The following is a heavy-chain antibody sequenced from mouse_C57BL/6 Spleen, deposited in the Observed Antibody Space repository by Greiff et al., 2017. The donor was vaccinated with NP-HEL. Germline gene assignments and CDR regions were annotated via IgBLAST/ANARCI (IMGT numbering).Heavy chain of an antibody. CDR1: GYTFTSYW. Sequence: QVQLQQPGAELVMPGASVKLSCKASGYTFTSYWMHWVKQRPGQGLEWIGEIDPSDSYTNYNQKFKGKSTLTVDKSSSTAYMQLSSLTSEDSAVYYCARSPTMVTTGYWYFDVWGTGTTVTVSS. CDR2: IDPSDSYT. D-gene: IGHD2-9*01. J-gene: IGHJ1*03. CDR3: ARSPTMVTTGYWYFDV. V-gene: IGHV1-69*01.